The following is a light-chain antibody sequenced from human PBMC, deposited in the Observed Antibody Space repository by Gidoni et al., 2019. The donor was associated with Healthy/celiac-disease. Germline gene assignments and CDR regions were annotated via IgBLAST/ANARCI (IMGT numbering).Light chain of an antibody. V-gene: IGKV1-8*01. CDR1: QGISRY. CDR3: QQYYSYPRT. Sequence: AIRMTPPPSSLPASTGDRVTITCRASQGISRYLAWYQQKPGKAPKLLIYAASTWQSGVPSRFSGRGSGTDFTLPISCLQSEDFATYYCQQYYSYPRTFGQGTKVEIK. J-gene: IGKJ1*01. CDR2: AAS.